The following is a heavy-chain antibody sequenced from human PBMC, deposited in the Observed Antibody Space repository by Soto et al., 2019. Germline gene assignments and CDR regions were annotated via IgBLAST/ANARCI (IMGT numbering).Heavy chain of an antibody. V-gene: IGHV4-34*01. Sequence: SETLSLTCAVYVGSFGRSYWMWIPQPPGKGLEWSGEINQSGSTNHNRSLKSRVTILVDTSKNLFSLKLSSVTAADTAVYYCATAYCTTGACYTRTMSGMDVWGQETTVAVSS. CDR2: INQSGST. CDR1: VGSFGRSY. J-gene: IGHJ6*02. D-gene: IGHD2-8*01. CDR3: ATAYCTTGACYTRTMSGMDV.